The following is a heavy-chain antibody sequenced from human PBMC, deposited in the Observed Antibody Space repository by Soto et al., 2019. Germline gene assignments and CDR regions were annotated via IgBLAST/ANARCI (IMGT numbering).Heavy chain of an antibody. V-gene: IGHV3-11*01. J-gene: IGHJ5*02. D-gene: IGHD2-2*02. Sequence: QVQLVESGGGLVKPGGSLRLSCAASGFTFSDYYMSWIRQAPGKGLEWVSYISGSGGTIYYADSVKGRFTISRDNAKNSLYLQIKRLRAEDTVVDYGARRNGYCSTTSFYRRSDWFDPWGQGTLVSVAS. CDR2: ISGSGGTI. CDR1: GFTFSDYY. CDR3: ARRNGYCSTTSFYRRSDWFDP.